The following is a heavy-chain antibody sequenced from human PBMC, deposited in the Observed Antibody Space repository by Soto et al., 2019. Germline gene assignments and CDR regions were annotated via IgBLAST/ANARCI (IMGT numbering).Heavy chain of an antibody. CDR2: ISSSGSTI. CDR1: GFTFSDYY. Sequence: GGSLRLSCAASGFTFSDYYMSWIRQAPGKGLEWVSYISSSGSTIYYADSVKGRFTISRDNAKNSLYLQMSSLRAEDTAVYYCARDVSYGAFDYWGQGTLVTVSS. V-gene: IGHV3-11*01. J-gene: IGHJ4*02. CDR3: ARDVSYGAFDY. D-gene: IGHD4-17*01.